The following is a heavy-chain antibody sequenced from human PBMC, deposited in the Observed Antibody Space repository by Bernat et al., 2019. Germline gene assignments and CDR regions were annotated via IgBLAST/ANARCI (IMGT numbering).Heavy chain of an antibody. CDR3: ARGRDGDYSLRPRDLYFDL. Sequence: QVQLQQWGAGLLKPSETLSLTCAVYGGSFSGYYWSWIRQPPGKGLEWIGEIKNSGSTNYNPSLKSRVTISVDTSKNQFSLKLSSVTAADTAVYYCARGRDGDYSLRPRDLYFDLLGRGTLVTVSS. D-gene: IGHD4-17*01. J-gene: IGHJ2*01. CDR1: GGSFSGYY. V-gene: IGHV4-34*01. CDR2: IKNSGST.